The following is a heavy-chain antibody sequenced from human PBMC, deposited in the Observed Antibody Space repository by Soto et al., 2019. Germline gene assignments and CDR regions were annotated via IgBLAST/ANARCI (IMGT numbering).Heavy chain of an antibody. J-gene: IGHJ6*02. CDR1: GYSFTSYW. CDR2: IDPSDSYT. D-gene: IGHD6-13*01. V-gene: IGHV5-10-1*01. CDR3: AASIAAAGTLYYYGMDV. Sequence: GESLKISCKGSGYSFTSYWISWVRQMPGKGLEWMGRIDPSDSYTNYSPSFQGHVTMSADESISTAYLQWSSLKASDTAMYYCAASIAAAGTLYYYGMDVWGQGTTVTVSS.